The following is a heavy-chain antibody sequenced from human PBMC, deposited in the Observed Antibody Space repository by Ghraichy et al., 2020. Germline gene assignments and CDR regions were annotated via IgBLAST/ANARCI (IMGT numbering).Heavy chain of an antibody. V-gene: IGHV1-2*04. J-gene: IGHJ2*01. D-gene: IGHD3-3*01. CDR1: GYSFTGYY. CDR3: ARDSRTLGPFWSGSEYWYFDL. Sequence: ASVKVSCKASGYSFTGYYMHWVRQAPGQGLEWMGWINPNSGGTNYAQKFQGWVTMTRDTSISTAYMELRRLRSDDTAVYYCARDSRTLGPFWSGSEYWYFDLWGRGTLVTVSS. CDR2: INPNSGGT.